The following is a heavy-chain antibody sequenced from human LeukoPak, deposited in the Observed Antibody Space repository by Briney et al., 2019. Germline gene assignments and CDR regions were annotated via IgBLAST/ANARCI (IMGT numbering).Heavy chain of an antibody. D-gene: IGHD3-3*01. CDR1: NGPINTYQ. Sequence: SETLSLTCTVSNGPINTYQWSWIRQPPGKGLEWIGNIHYSGSANYNPSLKSRVIISVDTSKNQFSLKLSSVTAADTAVYYCARDGRFLEWFSRGNWFDPWGQGTLVTVSS. V-gene: IGHV4-59*12. CDR2: IHYSGSA. CDR3: ARDGRFLEWFSRGNWFDP. J-gene: IGHJ5*02.